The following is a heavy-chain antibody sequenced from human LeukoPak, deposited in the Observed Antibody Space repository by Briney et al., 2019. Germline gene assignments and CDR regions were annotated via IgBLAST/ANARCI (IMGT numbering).Heavy chain of an antibody. CDR1: GFIFSNYG. CDR2: IRYDGSNK. D-gene: IGHD6-13*01. J-gene: IGHJ5*02. V-gene: IGHV3-30*02. CDR3: AKDTEGIAPFDP. Sequence: GGSLRLSCAASGFIFSNYGMHWVRQAPGKGLEWVAFIRYDGSNKYYADSVKGRFTISRDNSKSTLYLQMNSLRAEDTAVYYCAKDTEGIAPFDPWGQGTLVTVSS.